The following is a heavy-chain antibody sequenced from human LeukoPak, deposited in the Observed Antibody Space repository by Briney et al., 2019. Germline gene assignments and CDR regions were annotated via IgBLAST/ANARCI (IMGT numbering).Heavy chain of an antibody. Sequence: ASVKVSCKASGYTFTSYGINWVRQAPGQGLEWMGWITTYNGNTNYAQKLQGRVTITADKSTSTAYMELSSLRSEDTAVYYCATRLRSRHYTIFEGMDVWGQGTTVTVSS. CDR2: ITTYNGNT. J-gene: IGHJ6*02. V-gene: IGHV1-18*01. CDR3: ATRLRSRHYTIFEGMDV. CDR1: GYTFTSYG. D-gene: IGHD3-3*01.